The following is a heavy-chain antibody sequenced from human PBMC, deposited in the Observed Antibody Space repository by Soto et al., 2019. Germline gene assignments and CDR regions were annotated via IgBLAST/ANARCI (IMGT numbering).Heavy chain of an antibody. CDR1: VGPISSGGYY. Sequence: SENLSIKSVVSVGPISSGGYYWSWIRQHPGKGLEWIGYIYYSGSTYYNPSLKSRVTISVDTSKNQFSLKLSSVTAADTAVYYCARGIYDFWSGYPLDPFDYWGPGTLVTV. CDR3: ARGIYDFWSGYPLDPFDY. J-gene: IGHJ4*02. D-gene: IGHD3-3*01. CDR2: IYYSGST. V-gene: IGHV4-31*11.